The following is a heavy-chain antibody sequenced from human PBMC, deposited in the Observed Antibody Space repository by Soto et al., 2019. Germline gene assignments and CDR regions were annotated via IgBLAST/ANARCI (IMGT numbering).Heavy chain of an antibody. J-gene: IGHJ4*02. CDR2: IYYSEST. CDR1: GGSISSSSYY. D-gene: IGHD3-22*01. V-gene: IGHV4-39*07. CDR3: ASYDSSGYPFDY. Sequence: SETLSLTCTVSGGSISSSSYYWGWIRQPPGKGLEWIGSIYYSESTYYNPSLKSRVTITADESTSTAYMELSSLRSEDTAVYYCASYDSSGYPFDYWGQGTLVTVSS.